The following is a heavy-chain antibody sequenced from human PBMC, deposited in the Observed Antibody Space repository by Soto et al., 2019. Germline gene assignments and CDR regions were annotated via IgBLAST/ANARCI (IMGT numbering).Heavy chain of an antibody. Sequence: QVQLQESGPGLVRPSETLSLTCTVSGGSFSSYYWTWIRQSPGKGLEWIGYIYYSGSTDYNPSLRGRLAISIDTSKNQFSLRLNCMTAADTAVYYCAGRDCSGTNCYYLDYYYMDVWGKGTTVTVSS. CDR3: AGRDCSGTNCYYLDYYYMDV. CDR2: IYYSGST. D-gene: IGHD2-2*01. V-gene: IGHV4-59*08. J-gene: IGHJ6*03. CDR1: GGSFSSYY.